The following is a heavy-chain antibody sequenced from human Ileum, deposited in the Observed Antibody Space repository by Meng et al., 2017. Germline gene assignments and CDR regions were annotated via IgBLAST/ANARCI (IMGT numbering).Heavy chain of an antibody. CDR3: TRDRWGFVDY. CDR2: TYYRSKWYY. CDR1: GDSVSSNTAG. V-gene: IGHV6-1*01. J-gene: IGHJ4*01. Sequence: SQTLSLTCAISGDSVSSNTAGWNWIRQSPSRGLEWLGRTYYRSKWYYDFPVSVKSRVTINPDTSKNQFSLQLNSVTPEDTAVYYCTRDRWGFVDYWGQGTQVTVSS. D-gene: IGHD7-27*01.